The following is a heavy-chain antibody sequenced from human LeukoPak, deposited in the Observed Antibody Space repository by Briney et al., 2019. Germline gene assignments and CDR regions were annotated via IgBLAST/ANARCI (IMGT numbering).Heavy chain of an antibody. CDR3: ARHGYYYDSSGSFSYCDY. CDR2: LYYTGST. Sequence: SETPSLTCTVSGGSLSGSSYYWGWIRQPPGKGMEWIGSLYYTGSTYYNPSLKSRVTISVDTSKNQFFLKLSSVTAADTAVYYCARHGYYYDSSGSFSYCDYWGQGTLVTVSS. CDR1: GGSLSGSSYY. J-gene: IGHJ4*02. D-gene: IGHD3-22*01. V-gene: IGHV4-39*01.